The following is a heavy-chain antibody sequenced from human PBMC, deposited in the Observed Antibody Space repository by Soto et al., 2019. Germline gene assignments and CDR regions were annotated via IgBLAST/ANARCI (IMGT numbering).Heavy chain of an antibody. CDR1: GGTFSSYA. Sequence: ASVKVSCKASGGTFSSYAISWVRQAPGQGLEWMGWISAYNGNTNYAQKLQGRVTMTTDTSTSTAYMELRSLRSDDTAVYYCARSIREGYYDSSGYYYFDYWGQGTLVTVSS. V-gene: IGHV1-18*01. D-gene: IGHD3-22*01. CDR3: ARSIREGYYDSSGYYYFDY. J-gene: IGHJ4*02. CDR2: ISAYNGNT.